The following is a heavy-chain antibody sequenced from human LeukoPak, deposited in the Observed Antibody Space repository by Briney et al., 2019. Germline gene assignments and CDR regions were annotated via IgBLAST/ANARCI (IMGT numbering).Heavy chain of an antibody. J-gene: IGHJ4*02. CDR1: GFTFSSYG. CDR2: IRYDGSNK. V-gene: IGHV3-30*02. CDR3: AKAQWSTPGSFDY. Sequence: GGSLRLSCAASGFTFSSYGMHWVRQAPGKGLEWVAFIRYDGSNKYYADSVKGRFTISRDNSKNTLYLQMSSLRAEDTAVYYCAKAQWSTPGSFDYWGQGTLVTVSS. D-gene: IGHD2-15*01.